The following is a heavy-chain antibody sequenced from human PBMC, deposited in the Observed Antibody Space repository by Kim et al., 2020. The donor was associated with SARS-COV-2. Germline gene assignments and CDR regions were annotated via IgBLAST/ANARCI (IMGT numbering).Heavy chain of an antibody. D-gene: IGHD3-22*01. J-gene: IGHJ6*02. V-gene: IGHV4-59*13. CDR3: ARSSPFSSGPLFYYGMDV. CDR2: IHYTGNT. CDR1: NDSINSYY. Sequence: SETLSLTCIISNDSINSYYWSWVRQPPGKGLEWIGCIHYTGNTNYNPFFKSRVTISVDMSKNQFSLKVTSVTAADTAIYYCARSSPFSSGPLFYYGMDVWGQGTTVTVSS.